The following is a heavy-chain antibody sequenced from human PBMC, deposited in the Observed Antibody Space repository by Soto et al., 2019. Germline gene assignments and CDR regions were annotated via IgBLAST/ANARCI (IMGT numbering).Heavy chain of an antibody. CDR1: GFSLSTSGVG. V-gene: IGHV2-5*01. Sequence: QITLKKSGPTLVKPTQTLTLTCTFSGFSLSTSGVGVGWIRQPPGKALECLALIYWNDDKRYSPSLKSRLTITKDTSKNQVVLTMTNMDPVDTAPYYCAHRKVEYCSGGSCYLKPFDPWGQGILVTVSS. J-gene: IGHJ5*02. CDR2: IYWNDDK. CDR3: AHRKVEYCSGGSCYLKPFDP. D-gene: IGHD2-15*01.